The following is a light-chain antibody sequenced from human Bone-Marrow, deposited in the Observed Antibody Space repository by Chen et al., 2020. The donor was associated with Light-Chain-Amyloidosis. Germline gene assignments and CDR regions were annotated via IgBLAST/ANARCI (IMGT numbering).Light chain of an antibody. V-gene: IGKV3-20*01. CDR2: GSS. CDR3: QQYGTSPLT. J-gene: IGKJ4*01. CDR1: QTISSNY. Sequence: EIVLTQSPGTLSLSPGEGANLSCRASQTISSNYLTWYQQKFGQAPRLLIYGSSSRATGIPDRFTGSGSGTGFTLTIHRLEPEDFAMYYCQQYGTSPLTFGGGTKVEIQ.